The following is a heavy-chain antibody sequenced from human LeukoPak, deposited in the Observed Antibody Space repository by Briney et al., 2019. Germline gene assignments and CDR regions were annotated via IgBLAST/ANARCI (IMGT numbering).Heavy chain of an antibody. CDR1: GYTFTGYY. D-gene: IGHD1-1*01. CDR3: ARATRGYKTVNIRENWFDP. CDR2: INPNSGGT. Sequence: ASVTVSCTASGYTFTGYYMHWVRQAPGQGLEWMGRINPNSGGTNYAQKFQGRVTMTRDTSISTAYMELSRLRSDDTAVYYCARATRGYKTVNIRENWFDPWGQGTLVTVSS. V-gene: IGHV1-2*06. J-gene: IGHJ5*02.